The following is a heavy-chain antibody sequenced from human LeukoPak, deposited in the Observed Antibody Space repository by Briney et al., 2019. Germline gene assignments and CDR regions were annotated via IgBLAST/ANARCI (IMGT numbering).Heavy chain of an antibody. CDR2: IYYSGST. CDR3: ARHIPNIVVVVAAIDY. J-gene: IGHJ4*02. D-gene: IGHD2-15*01. V-gene: IGHV4-59*08. Sequence: SETLSLTCTVSGGSISSYYWSWIRQPPGKGLEWIGYIYYSGSTNYNPSLKSRVTISVDTSKNQFSLRLSSATAADTAVYYCARHIPNIVVVVAAIDYWGPGTLVTVSS. CDR1: GGSISSYY.